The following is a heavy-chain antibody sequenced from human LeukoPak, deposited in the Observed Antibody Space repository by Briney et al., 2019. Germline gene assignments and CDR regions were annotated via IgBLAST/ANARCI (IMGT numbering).Heavy chain of an antibody. CDR2: INHSGST. V-gene: IGHV4-34*01. D-gene: IGHD3-10*01. J-gene: IGHJ4*02. CDR1: GGSFSGYY. CDR3: ARGDGYGSGSYPLFDY. Sequence: PSETLSLTSAVYGGSFSGYYWSWLPQPPGKGLEWVGEINHSGSTNYNPSRKRRVTISVDTSKNQFSLKPSSVTAADTAVYYCARGDGYGSGSYPLFDYWGQGTLVTVSS.